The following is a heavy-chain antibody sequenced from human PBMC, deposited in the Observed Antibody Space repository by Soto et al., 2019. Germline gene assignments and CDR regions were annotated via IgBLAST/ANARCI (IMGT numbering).Heavy chain of an antibody. D-gene: IGHD3-10*01. CDR3: ARSYGSGSHSHYYYNLDV. CDR2: IYYSGST. CDR1: GGSISSGGYY. J-gene: IGHJ6*02. Sequence: SETLSLTCTVSGGSISSGGYYWSWIRQHPGKGLEWIGYIYYSGSTYYNPSLTSRVSILVDTSKNRFSLQLSSVTAADSAVSFWARSYGSGSHSHYYYNLDVWGQGTTVTVSS. V-gene: IGHV4-31*03.